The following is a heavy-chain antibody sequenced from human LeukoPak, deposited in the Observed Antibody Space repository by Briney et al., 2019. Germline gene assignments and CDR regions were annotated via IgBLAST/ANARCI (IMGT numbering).Heavy chain of an antibody. CDR1: GGSISSSSYY. J-gene: IGHJ4*02. CDR3: ARLGVTAAGPQDY. V-gene: IGHV4-39*01. D-gene: IGHD2-21*02. CDR2: IYYSGST. Sequence: SETLSLTCTVSGGSISSSSYYWGWIRQPPGRGLEWIGSIYYSGSTYYNPSLKSRVTISVDTSKNQFSLKLSSVTAADTAAYYCARLGVTAAGPQDYWGQGTLVTVSS.